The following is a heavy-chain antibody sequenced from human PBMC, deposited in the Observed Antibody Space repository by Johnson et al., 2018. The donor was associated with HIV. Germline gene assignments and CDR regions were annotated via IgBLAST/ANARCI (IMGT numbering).Heavy chain of an antibody. J-gene: IGHJ3*02. D-gene: IGHD6-19*01. V-gene: IGHV3-11*04. CDR3: ARDQAEVDAFDI. CDR1: GFTFSDYY. CDR2: ISSSGSTI. Sequence: QVLLVESGGGVVQPGRSLRLSCAASGFTFSDYYMTWIRQAPGKGLEWVSYISSSGSTIYYADSVKGRFTISRDNAKNSLYLQMNSLRAEDTAVYYCARDQAEVDAFDIWGQGTMVTVSS.